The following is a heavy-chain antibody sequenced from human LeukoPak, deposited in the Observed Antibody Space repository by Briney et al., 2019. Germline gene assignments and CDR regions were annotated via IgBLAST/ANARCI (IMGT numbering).Heavy chain of an antibody. Sequence: ASVKVSCKASGYTFTGYYMHWVRQAPGQGLEWMGWINPNSGGTNYAQKFQGGVTMTRDTSISTAYMELSRLRSDDTAVYYCARDRIRGIAAAGTDWFDPWGQGTLVTVSS. V-gene: IGHV1-2*02. CDR3: ARDRIRGIAAAGTDWFDP. D-gene: IGHD6-13*01. CDR1: GYTFTGYY. J-gene: IGHJ5*02. CDR2: INPNSGGT.